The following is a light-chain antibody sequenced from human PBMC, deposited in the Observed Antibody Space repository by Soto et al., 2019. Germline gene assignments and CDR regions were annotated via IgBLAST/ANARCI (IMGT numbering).Light chain of an antibody. Sequence: EILLTQSPGTLSLSPGERATLSCGASQSVSSSYLAWYQQKPGQAPRLLIYGASSRATGIPERFSGSGSGTDFTLTISRLEPEDFEVYYCQQYGSSSITFGQGTRLEIK. CDR1: QSVSSSY. CDR2: GAS. V-gene: IGKV3-20*01. J-gene: IGKJ5*01. CDR3: QQYGSSSIT.